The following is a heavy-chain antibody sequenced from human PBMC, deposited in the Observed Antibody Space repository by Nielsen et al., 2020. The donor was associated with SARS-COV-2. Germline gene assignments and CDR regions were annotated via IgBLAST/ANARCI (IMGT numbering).Heavy chain of an antibody. J-gene: IGHJ4*02. CDR2: ISGDGGST. Sequence: GGSLRLSCAASGFTFDDYAMHWVRQAPGKGLEWVSLISGDGGSTYYADSVKGRFTISRDNAKNSLYLQMNSLRAEDTALYHCARSYYYDSSGYLGSFDYWGQGTLVTVSS. V-gene: IGHV3-43*02. CDR3: ARSYYYDSSGYLGSFDY. D-gene: IGHD3-22*01. CDR1: GFTFDDYA.